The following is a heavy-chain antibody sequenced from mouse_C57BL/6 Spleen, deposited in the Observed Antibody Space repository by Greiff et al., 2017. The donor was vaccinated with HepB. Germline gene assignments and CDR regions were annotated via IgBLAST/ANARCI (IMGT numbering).Heavy chain of an antibody. CDR2: ISSGSSTI. D-gene: IGHD4-1*01. CDR1: GFTFSDYG. V-gene: IGHV5-17*01. J-gene: IGHJ4*01. CDR3: ARPKLGRGSYAMDY. Sequence: EVMLVESGGGLVKPGGSLKLSCAASGFTFSDYGMHWVRQAPEKGLEWVAYISSGSSTIYYADTVKGRFTISRDNAKNTLFLQMTSLRSEDTAMYYCARPKLGRGSYAMDYWGQGTSVTVSS.